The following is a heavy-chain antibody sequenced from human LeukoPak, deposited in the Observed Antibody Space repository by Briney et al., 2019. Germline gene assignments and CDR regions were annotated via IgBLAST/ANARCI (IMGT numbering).Heavy chain of an antibody. V-gene: IGHV4-59*01. CDR3: GQSAVGHYYYYYMDV. Sequence: SETLSLTCTVSGGSISGYYWSWTRQPPGKGLEWIGYIYYSGSTNYNPSLKSRVTISVDTSKNQFSLKLSSVTAADTAVYYCGQSAVGHYYYYYMDVWGKGTTVTVSS. J-gene: IGHJ6*03. D-gene: IGHD2/OR15-2a*01. CDR2: IYYSGST. CDR1: GGSISGYY.